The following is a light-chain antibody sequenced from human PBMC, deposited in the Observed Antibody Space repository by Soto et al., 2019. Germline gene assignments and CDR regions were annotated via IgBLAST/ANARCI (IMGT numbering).Light chain of an antibody. J-gene: IGLJ1*01. Sequence: QSVLTQPASVSGSPGQSITISCTGTSSDVGGYNYVSWYQLHPGKAPKLTIYEVSHRPSGASNHFSGYKSGNTASLTISGLQAEDEADYYCSSYTSSSTPYVFGTGTKVTVL. V-gene: IGLV2-14*01. CDR2: EVS. CDR1: SSDVGGYNY. CDR3: SSYTSSSTPYV.